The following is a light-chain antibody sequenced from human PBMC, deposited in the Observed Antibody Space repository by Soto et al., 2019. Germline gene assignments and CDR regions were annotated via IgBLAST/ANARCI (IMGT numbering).Light chain of an antibody. CDR1: QSVLYSSNNKNY. J-gene: IGKJ1*01. CDR3: QQYYSTPLT. V-gene: IGKV4-1*01. Sequence: DIVMTQSPDSLAVSLGESATINCTSSQSVLYSSNNKNYLGWYQQKPVQPPKLLIYWASTRDSGVPDRFSGSGSETDFTLTISSLQAEDVAFYYCQQYYSTPLTFGQGTKVEIK. CDR2: WAS.